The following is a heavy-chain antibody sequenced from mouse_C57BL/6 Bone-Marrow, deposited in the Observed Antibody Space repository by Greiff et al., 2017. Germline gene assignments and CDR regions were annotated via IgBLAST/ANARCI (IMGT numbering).Heavy chain of an antibody. CDR2: IHPNSGST. CDR3: ARAGRRRYFDV. Sequence: QVQLKESGAELVKPGASVKLSCKASGYTFTSYWMHWVKQRPGQGLEWIGMIHPNSGSTNYNEKFKSKATLTVDKSSSTAYMQRSSLTSEDSAVYYCARAGRRRYFDVWGTGTTVTVSS. V-gene: IGHV1-64*01. D-gene: IGHD3-3*01. J-gene: IGHJ1*03. CDR1: GYTFTSYW.